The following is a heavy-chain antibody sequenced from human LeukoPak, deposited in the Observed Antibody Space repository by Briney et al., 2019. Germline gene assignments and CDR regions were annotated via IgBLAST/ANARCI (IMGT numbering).Heavy chain of an antibody. Sequence: GESLKISCKGSGYSFTSYWIGWVRPMPGKGLEWMGIIYPGDSETRYSPSFQGQVTISADKSISTAYLQWSSLKASDTAMYYCARQGRGQWLPLDYWGQGTLVTVSS. CDR3: ARQGRGQWLPLDY. CDR2: IYPGDSET. D-gene: IGHD6-19*01. CDR1: GYSFTSYW. J-gene: IGHJ4*02. V-gene: IGHV5-51*01.